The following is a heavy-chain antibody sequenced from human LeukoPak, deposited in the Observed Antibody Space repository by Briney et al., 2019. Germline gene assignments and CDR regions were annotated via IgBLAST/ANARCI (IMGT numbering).Heavy chain of an antibody. CDR3: ARVALVGATGY. D-gene: IGHD1-26*01. Sequence: EASVKVACKASGYTFTGYYMHWVRQAPGQGLEWMGRINPNSGGTNYAQKFQGRATMTRDTSISTAYMELSRLRSDDTAVYYCARVALVGATGYWGQGTLVTVSS. V-gene: IGHV1-2*06. CDR2: INPNSGGT. J-gene: IGHJ4*02. CDR1: GYTFTGYY.